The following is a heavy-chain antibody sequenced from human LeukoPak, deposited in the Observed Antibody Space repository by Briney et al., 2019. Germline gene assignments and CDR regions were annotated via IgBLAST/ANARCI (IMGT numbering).Heavy chain of an antibody. D-gene: IGHD6-19*01. Sequence: SETLSLTCTVSGGSISSYYWSWIRQPPGKGLEWIGYIYYSGSTYYNPSLKSRVTISVDRSKNQFYLNLTSVTAADTAVYYCVRHLPCFGCYYYYMDVWGRGTTVTVSS. CDR1: GGSISSYY. CDR3: VRHLPCFGCYYYYMDV. V-gene: IGHV4-59*08. CDR2: IYYSGST. J-gene: IGHJ6*03.